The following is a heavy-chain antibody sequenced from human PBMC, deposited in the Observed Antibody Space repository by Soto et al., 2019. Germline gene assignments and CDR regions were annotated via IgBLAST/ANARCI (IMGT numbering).Heavy chain of an antibody. J-gene: IGHJ2*01. V-gene: IGHV4-59*01. D-gene: IGHD3-9*01. Sequence: QVQLQESGPGLVKPSETLSLTCTVSGGSISSYYWSWIRQPPGKGLEWIGYIYYSGSTNYNPSLRGRVAISVDTSKNQCSLKLSSVTAADTAVYYCARDLYDILTGSPYWYFDLWGRGTLVTVSS. CDR3: ARDLYDILTGSPYWYFDL. CDR2: IYYSGST. CDR1: GGSISSYY.